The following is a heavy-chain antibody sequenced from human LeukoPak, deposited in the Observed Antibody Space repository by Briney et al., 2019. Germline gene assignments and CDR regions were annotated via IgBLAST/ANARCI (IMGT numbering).Heavy chain of an antibody. Sequence: GGSLRLSCTASGFIFNDYYMSWIRQAPGKGLEWLSYISSTSIYTNYADSVEGRFTISRDDANNSLLLQMNSLRAEDTAVYYCARGSGDFDSWGQGTLVTVSS. D-gene: IGHD2-15*01. J-gene: IGHJ4*02. V-gene: IGHV3-11*06. CDR1: GFIFNDYY. CDR2: ISSTSIYT. CDR3: ARGSGDFDS.